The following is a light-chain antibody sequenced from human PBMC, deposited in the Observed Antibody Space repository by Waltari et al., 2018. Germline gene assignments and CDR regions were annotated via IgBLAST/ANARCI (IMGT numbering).Light chain of an antibody. Sequence: QSVLTQSPSASGTPGQRVTISCSGSSPNIGSTPLTWYQQLPGTAPNLLIYNDNQRPSGVPERFSGSKSGTSASLAISGLQSEDEADYYCAAWDASLNGWVFGGGTTLTVL. J-gene: IGLJ3*02. V-gene: IGLV1-44*01. CDR1: SPNIGSTP. CDR3: AAWDASLNGWV. CDR2: NDN.